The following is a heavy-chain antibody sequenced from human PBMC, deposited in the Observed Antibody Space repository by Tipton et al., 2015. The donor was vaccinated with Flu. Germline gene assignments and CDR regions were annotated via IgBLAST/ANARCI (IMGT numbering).Heavy chain of an antibody. CDR3: VQLDISGWYSLDY. J-gene: IGHJ4*02. Sequence: SLRLSCAASGFTVSTNYMAWVRQAAGKGLEWVSVIFGGDFTYYADSVKGRFTVSRDNSKNTLYLQMNSLRADDTAIYYCVQLDISGWYSLDYWGQGTLVTVSS. V-gene: IGHV3-53*01. D-gene: IGHD6-19*01. CDR2: IFGGDFT. CDR1: GFTVSTNY.